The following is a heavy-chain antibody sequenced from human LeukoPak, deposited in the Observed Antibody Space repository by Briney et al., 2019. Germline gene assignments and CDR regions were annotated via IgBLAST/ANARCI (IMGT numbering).Heavy chain of an antibody. CDR2: IHYSGST. V-gene: IGHV4-59*08. J-gene: IGHJ4*02. Sequence: SETLSLTCTVSGGSITGYYWSWIRQPPGKELEWIAYIHYSGSTNYNPSLKSRVTISVDTSKHQFSLKLSSVTAADTALYYCARHSRKLAAEVMDYWGQGTLVTVSS. CDR3: ARHSRKLAAEVMDY. CDR1: GGSITGYY. D-gene: IGHD6-25*01.